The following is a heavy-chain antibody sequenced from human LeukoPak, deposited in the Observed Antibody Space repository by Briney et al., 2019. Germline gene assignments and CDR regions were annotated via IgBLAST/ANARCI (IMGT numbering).Heavy chain of an antibody. Sequence: PSETLSLTCTVSGGSISSGGYYWSWIRQPPGKGLEWIGYIYHSGSTYYNPSLKSRVTISVDRSKNQFSLKLSSVTAADTAVYYCATLLDPPVAGTALFDYWGQGTLVTVSS. V-gene: IGHV4-30-2*01. CDR1: GGSISSGGYY. CDR2: IYHSGST. CDR3: ATLLDPPVAGTALFDY. J-gene: IGHJ4*02. D-gene: IGHD6-19*01.